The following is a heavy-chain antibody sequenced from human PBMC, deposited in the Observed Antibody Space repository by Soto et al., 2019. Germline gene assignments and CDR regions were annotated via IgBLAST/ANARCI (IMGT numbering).Heavy chain of an antibody. Sequence: QVQLVQSGAEVQKPGSSVKVSCKASGGTFSSYAISWVRQAPGQGLEWMGGIIPIFGTANYAQKFQGRVTITADESTSTAYMELSSLRSEDTAVYYCAREGSAGYSGYAQPVAYYYYGMDVWGQGTTVTVSS. CDR1: GGTFSSYA. CDR2: IIPIFGTA. V-gene: IGHV1-69*01. CDR3: AREGSAGYSGYAQPVAYYYYGMDV. D-gene: IGHD5-12*01. J-gene: IGHJ6*02.